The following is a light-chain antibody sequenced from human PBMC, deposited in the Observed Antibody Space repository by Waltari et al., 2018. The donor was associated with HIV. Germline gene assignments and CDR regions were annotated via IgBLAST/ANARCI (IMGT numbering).Light chain of an antibody. J-gene: IGLJ2*01. CDR2: TTT. V-gene: IGLV1-40*01. CDR1: RTTNFGTTSD. CDR3: QSFDRLSALPI. Sequence: QSALTQPPSLSGAPGQRVTISCTGLRTTNFGTTSDVHWYQLLPGTGPRLITSTTTHRPSGAPDRFSSSTAGTSASPAITGLQASDEADYYCQSFDRLSALPIFGGRTKVTV.